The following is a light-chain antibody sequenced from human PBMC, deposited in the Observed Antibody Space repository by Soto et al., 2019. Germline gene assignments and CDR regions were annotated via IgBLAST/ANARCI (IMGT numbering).Light chain of an antibody. Sequence: IVLTQPPATQSVSPGERATLSCRASQIINSNLAWYQQKPGQAPRLLIYGASTRATGIPVRFSGGWSGTEFTLTISSLQSEDFAVYYCQQYHKWPITFGQGTRLEIK. CDR2: GAS. J-gene: IGKJ5*01. CDR3: QQYHKWPIT. V-gene: IGKV3-15*01. CDR1: QIINSN.